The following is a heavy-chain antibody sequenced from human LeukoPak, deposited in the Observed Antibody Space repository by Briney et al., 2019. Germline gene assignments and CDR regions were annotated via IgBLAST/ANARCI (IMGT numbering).Heavy chain of an antibody. V-gene: IGHV1-2*02. CDR2: INPNSGGT. D-gene: IGHD2-2*01. CDR3: ARGYCSSTSCYFLLDY. Sequence: ASVKISCKASGYTFTAYYMHWVRQAPGQGLEWMGWINPNSGGTNYAQKFQGRVTMTRDTSISTAYMELSRLRSDDTAVYYCARGYCSSTSCYFLLDYWGQGTLVTVSS. CDR1: GYTFTAYY. J-gene: IGHJ4*02.